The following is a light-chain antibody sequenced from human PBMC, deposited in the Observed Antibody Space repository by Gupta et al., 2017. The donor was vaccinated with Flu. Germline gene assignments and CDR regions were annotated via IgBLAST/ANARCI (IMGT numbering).Light chain of an antibody. CDR2: AAS. CDR1: QGIYNY. V-gene: IGKV1-16*01. Sequence: DIQMTQSPSSLSASVGDRVTITCRASQGIYNYLAWFQQKPGKPPKSLIYAASSLQSGVPSRVSGSGSGTDFTLTISSLQPTDFATYYCQQYFSYPLAFGGGTRVEIK. J-gene: IGKJ4*01. CDR3: QQYFSYPLA.